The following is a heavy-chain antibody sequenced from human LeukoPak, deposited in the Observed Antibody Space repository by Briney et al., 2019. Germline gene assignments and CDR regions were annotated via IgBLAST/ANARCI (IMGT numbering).Heavy chain of an antibody. V-gene: IGHV1-2*02. Sequence: ASVKVSCKASGYTFTGYYMHWVRQAPGQGLEWMGWINPNSGGTNYAQKFQGRVTMTRDTSIGTAYMELSRLRSDDTAVYYCASRRYCTNGVCYIFDYWGQGTLVTVSS. CDR2: INPNSGGT. CDR1: GYTFTGYY. J-gene: IGHJ4*02. CDR3: ASRRYCTNGVCYIFDY. D-gene: IGHD2-8*01.